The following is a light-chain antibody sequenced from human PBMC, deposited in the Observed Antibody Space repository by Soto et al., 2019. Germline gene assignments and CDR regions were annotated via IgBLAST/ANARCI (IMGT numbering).Light chain of an antibody. Sequence: VLKQAPATPFFFPGGKTTLPPTASQHVTTTYIAWYQQKFGQAPRLLIYGASTRATGTPDRFTGGGFGTDFTLTISRVEPEDFAVYYCQQYDSSFTFGGGTKVDIK. V-gene: IGKV3-20*01. CDR2: GAS. CDR1: QHVTTTY. CDR3: QQYDSSFT. J-gene: IGKJ4*01.